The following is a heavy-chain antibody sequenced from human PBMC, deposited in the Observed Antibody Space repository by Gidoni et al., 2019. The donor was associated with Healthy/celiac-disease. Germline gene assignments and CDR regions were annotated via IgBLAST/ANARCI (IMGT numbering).Heavy chain of an antibody. D-gene: IGHD3-16*01. CDR1: GFTFDDYA. V-gene: IGHV3-9*01. CDR2: ISWNSFSI. CDR3: AKAVSSAGGGMDV. Sequence: EVQLVESGGGLVQPGRSLRLSCPASGFTFDDYAMHWVRQAPGKGVEWVSGISWNSFSIGYADSVKGRFTISRDNAKNSLYLQMNSLRAEDTALYYCAKAVSSAGGGMDVWGQGTTVTVSS. J-gene: IGHJ6*02.